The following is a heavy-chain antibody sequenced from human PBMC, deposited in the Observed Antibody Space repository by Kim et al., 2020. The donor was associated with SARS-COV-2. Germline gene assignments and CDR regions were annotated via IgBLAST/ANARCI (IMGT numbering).Heavy chain of an antibody. D-gene: IGHD1-26*01. J-gene: IGHJ6*02. V-gene: IGHV4-59*01. CDR3: ARVRPLYSGSYYYGMDV. CDR1: GVSISTSY. CDR2: IYYSGST. Sequence: SETLSLTCTVSGVSISTSYWSWIRQPPGKGLEWVGYIYYSGSTNYNPSLKSRVTISVDTSNNQFSLKLSSVTAADTAVYYCARVRPLYSGSYYYGMDVWGQGTTVTVS.